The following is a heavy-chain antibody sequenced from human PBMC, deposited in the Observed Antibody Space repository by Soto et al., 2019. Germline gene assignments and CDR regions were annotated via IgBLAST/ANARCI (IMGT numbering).Heavy chain of an antibody. CDR1: GYTFTSYG. J-gene: IGHJ4*02. D-gene: IGHD5-12*01. V-gene: IGHV1-18*01. CDR3: ARRDGYNHLGY. Sequence: ASVKVSCKASGYTFTSYGISWVRQAPGQGLEWMGWISAYNGNTNYAQKLQGRVTMTTETSTSTAYMEPRSLRSDDTAVYYCARRDGYNHLGYWGQGTLVTVSS. CDR2: ISAYNGNT.